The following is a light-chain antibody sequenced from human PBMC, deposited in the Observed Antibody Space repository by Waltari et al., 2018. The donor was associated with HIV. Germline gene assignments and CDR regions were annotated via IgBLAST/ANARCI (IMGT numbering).Light chain of an antibody. Sequence: QSALTPPDSVSGSPGQSLTLSCTGTTRNIGFFNLVSWYRQYPGQAPQLIIYGVTSRPSGISSRFSGSKSGNTASLTISGLQVDDEADYYCNSYASDDTVVFGGGTKLTVL. CDR1: TRNIGFFNL. CDR3: NSYASDDTVV. CDR2: GVT. V-gene: IGLV2-14*01. J-gene: IGLJ2*01.